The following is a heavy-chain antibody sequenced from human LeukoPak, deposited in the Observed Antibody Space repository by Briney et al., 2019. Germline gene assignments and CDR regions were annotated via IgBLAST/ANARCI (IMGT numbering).Heavy chain of an antibody. Sequence: ASVKVSCKASGYTFTNYGISWVRQAPGQGLEWMGWISAYNGNTKYAQKVQGRVTMTTDTSTSTAYMELRSLRSDDTAVYYCARDNDSRDPPHFDYWGQGTLVTVSS. CDR3: ARDNDSRDPPHFDY. D-gene: IGHD3-16*01. V-gene: IGHV1-18*01. CDR2: ISAYNGNT. CDR1: GYTFTNYG. J-gene: IGHJ4*02.